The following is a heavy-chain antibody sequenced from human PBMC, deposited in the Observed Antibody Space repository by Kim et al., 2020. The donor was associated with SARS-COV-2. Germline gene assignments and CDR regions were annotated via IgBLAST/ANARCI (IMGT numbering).Heavy chain of an antibody. CDR2: ISGDGGST. J-gene: IGHJ6*02. CDR3: AKDMEGDYDILTGYQGLAYYYYGMDV. Sequence: GGSLRLSCAASGFTFDDYAMHWVRQAPGKGLEWVSLISGDGGSTYYADSVKGRFTISRDNSKNSLYLQMNSLRTEDTALYYCAKDMEGDYDILTGYQGLAYYYYGMDVWGQGTTVTVSS. CDR1: GFTFDDYA. V-gene: IGHV3-43*02. D-gene: IGHD3-9*01.